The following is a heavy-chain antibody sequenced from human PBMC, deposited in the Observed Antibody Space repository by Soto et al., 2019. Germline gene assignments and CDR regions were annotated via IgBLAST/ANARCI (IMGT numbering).Heavy chain of an antibody. D-gene: IGHD7-27*01. J-gene: IGHJ4*02. CDR2: IIPIFGTA. Sequence: SGKVTCMHSGGIFSTQAISLLRQAPGQGLEWMGGIIPIFGTANYAQKFQGRVTITADESTSTAYMELSSLRSEDTAVYYCARAQTGEAFGYWGQGTLVTVSS. CDR3: ARAQTGEAFGY. V-gene: IGHV1-69*13. CDR1: GGIFSTQA.